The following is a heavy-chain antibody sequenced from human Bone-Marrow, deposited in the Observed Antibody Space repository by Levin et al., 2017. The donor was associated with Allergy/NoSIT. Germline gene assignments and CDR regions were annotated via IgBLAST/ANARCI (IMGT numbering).Heavy chain of an antibody. CDR3: AKGQASGSNRFYFDY. D-gene: IGHD1-26*01. V-gene: IGHV3-23*01. CDR2: IRETGGST. CDR1: GFTFSSCA. Sequence: SCAASGFTFSSCAMTWVRQAPGRGLEWVSGIRETGGSTYYADSVKGRFTISRDNSKNTLYLQMNSLRAEDTAVYYCAKGQASGSNRFYFDYWGLGILVTVSS. J-gene: IGHJ4*02.